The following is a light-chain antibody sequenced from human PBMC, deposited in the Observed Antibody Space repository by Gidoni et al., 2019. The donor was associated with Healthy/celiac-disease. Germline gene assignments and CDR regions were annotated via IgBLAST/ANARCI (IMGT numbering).Light chain of an antibody. Sequence: EIVMKQSPATLSVSPGERATLSCRASQSVSSNLAWYQQQPGQAPRLLIYGASTRATGIPARFSGSGSGTEFTLTISSLQSEDFAVYYCQQYNNWPSTFGGGTKVEIK. V-gene: IGKV3-15*01. CDR1: QSVSSN. J-gene: IGKJ4*01. CDR2: GAS. CDR3: QQYNNWPST.